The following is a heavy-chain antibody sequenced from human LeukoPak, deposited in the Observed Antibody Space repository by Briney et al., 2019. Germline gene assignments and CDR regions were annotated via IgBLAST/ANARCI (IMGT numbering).Heavy chain of an antibody. CDR2: ISDTGVGT. Sequence: PGGSLRLSCVASGFTFGKYWMSWVRQAPGKGLEWVSVISDTGVGTYYADSVKGRFTISRDNSRDTLYLQMNSLRADDTAVYYCAKGVTGTRAFDIWGQGTMVTVSS. CDR1: GFTFGKYW. V-gene: IGHV3-23*01. CDR3: AKGVTGTRAFDI. J-gene: IGHJ3*02. D-gene: IGHD1-7*01.